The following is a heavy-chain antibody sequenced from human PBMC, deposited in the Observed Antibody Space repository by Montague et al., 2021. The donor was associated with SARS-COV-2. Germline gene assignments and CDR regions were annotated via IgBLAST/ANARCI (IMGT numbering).Heavy chain of an antibody. CDR1: GGSFSTYS. CDR2: IHHGGST. Sequence: SETRSLTCAVHGGSFSTYSWNWIRQPPGKGLEWIGEIHHGGSTNYNPSLKSRVTISADTSKNQFSLKLTSVAAADTAVYYRARLGDGVVPSPILGVGPYYSYYYMDVWGKGTTVTVSS. V-gene: IGHV4-34*01. D-gene: IGHD3-10*01. CDR3: ARLGDGVVPSPILGVGPYYSYYYMDV. J-gene: IGHJ6*03.